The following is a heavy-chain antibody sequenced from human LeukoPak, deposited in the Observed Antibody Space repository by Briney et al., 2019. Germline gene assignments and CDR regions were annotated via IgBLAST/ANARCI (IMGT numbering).Heavy chain of an antibody. V-gene: IGHV3-48*03. J-gene: IGHJ4*02. Sequence: GGSLRLSCAASGFTFSNYEINWVRQAPGKGLEWVSYVSSSDSTIYYADSVKGRFTISRDSAKNSLYLQMNSLRAEDTAVYYCARELVATNYFDYWGQGTLVTVSS. CDR3: ARELVATNYFDY. CDR1: GFTFSNYE. CDR2: VSSSDSTI. D-gene: IGHD5-12*01.